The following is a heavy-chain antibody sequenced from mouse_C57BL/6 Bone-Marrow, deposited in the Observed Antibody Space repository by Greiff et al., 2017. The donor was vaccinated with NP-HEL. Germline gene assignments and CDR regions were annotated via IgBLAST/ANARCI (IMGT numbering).Heavy chain of an antibody. CDR3: ARNDWDWFAY. CDR1: GFTFSDYG. V-gene: IGHV5-17*01. CDR2: ISSGSSTI. J-gene: IGHJ3*01. D-gene: IGHD4-1*01. Sequence: EVQVVESGGGLVKPGGSLKLSCAASGFTFSDYGMHWVRQAPEKGLEWVAYISSGSSTIYYADTVKGRFTISRDNAKNTLFLQMTSLRSEDTAMYYCARNDWDWFAYWGQGTLVTVSA.